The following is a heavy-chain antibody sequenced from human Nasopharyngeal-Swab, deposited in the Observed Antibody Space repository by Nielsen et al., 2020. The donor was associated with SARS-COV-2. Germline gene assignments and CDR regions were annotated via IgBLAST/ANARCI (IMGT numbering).Heavy chain of an antibody. D-gene: IGHD3-9*01. CDR2: ISSSSSTI. CDR1: GFTFSSYS. J-gene: IGHJ3*02. CDR3: ARDAIYDILTDAGEGGAFDI. Sequence: GESLKISCAASGFTFSSYSMNWVRQAPGKGLEWVSSISSSSSTIYYADSVKGRFTISRDNAKNSLYLQMNSLRDEDTAVYYCARDAIYDILTDAGEGGAFDIWGQGTMVTVSS. V-gene: IGHV3-48*02.